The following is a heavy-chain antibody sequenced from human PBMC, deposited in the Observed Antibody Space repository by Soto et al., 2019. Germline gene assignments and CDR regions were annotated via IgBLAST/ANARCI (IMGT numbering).Heavy chain of an antibody. V-gene: IGHV4-30-2*01. Sequence: QLQLQESGSGLVKPSQTLSLTCAVSGGSISSGGYSWSWIRQPPGKGLEWIGYIYHSGSTYYNPSLKRRVTISVDRSKTQFSLKLRSVTAADTAVYYCARAGGLGAVAVDYWGQGTLVTVSS. J-gene: IGHJ4*02. D-gene: IGHD6-19*01. CDR1: GGSISSGGYS. CDR3: ARAGGLGAVAVDY. CDR2: IYHSGST.